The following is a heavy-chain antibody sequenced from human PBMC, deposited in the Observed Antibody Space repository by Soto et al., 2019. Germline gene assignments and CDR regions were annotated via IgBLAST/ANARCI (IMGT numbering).Heavy chain of an antibody. J-gene: IGHJ4*02. CDR2: IYYSGST. Sequence: SETLSLTCTVSGGSISSYYWSWIRQPPGKGLEWIGYIYYSGSTNYNPSLKSRVTISVDTSKNQFSLKLSSVTAADTAVYYCARDRKNYGDLDYWGQGTLVTVSS. D-gene: IGHD4-17*01. CDR1: GGSISSYY. CDR3: ARDRKNYGDLDY. V-gene: IGHV4-59*01.